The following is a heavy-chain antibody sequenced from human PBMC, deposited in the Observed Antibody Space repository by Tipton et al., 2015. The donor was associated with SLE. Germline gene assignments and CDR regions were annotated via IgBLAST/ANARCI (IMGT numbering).Heavy chain of an antibody. CDR3: ARDLWGTQATEY. CDR1: GGSISSYY. V-gene: IGHV4-59*12. D-gene: IGHD3-16*01. J-gene: IGHJ4*02. Sequence: TLSLTCTVPGGSISSYYWSWIRQPPGQGLEWIGYIYYSGSTNYNPSLKSRVSISVDTSKDQFSLQLSSVTAADTAVYYCARDLWGTQATEYWGQGTLVTVSS. CDR2: IYYSGST.